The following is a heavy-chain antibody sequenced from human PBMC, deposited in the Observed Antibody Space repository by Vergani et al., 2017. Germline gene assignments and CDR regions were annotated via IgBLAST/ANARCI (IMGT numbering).Heavy chain of an antibody. CDR1: GGSLSGYF. D-gene: IGHD1-26*01. Sequence: QVQLQQWGPGLLKPSETLSLTCAVYGGSLSGYFWSWIRLAPGKGLEWIGEINHSGTINYNPTLKSPFNVSIDTSRDHFSLKLRSVSAADTAVYFCARRAERWETLLRDDFDVWGQGTFVTVSP. V-gene: IGHV4-34*01. CDR3: ARRAERWETLLRDDFDV. J-gene: IGHJ3*01. CDR2: INHSGTI.